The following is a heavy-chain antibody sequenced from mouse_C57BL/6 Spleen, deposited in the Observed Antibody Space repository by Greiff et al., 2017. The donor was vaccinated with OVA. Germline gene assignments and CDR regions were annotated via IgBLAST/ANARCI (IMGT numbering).Heavy chain of an antibody. D-gene: IGHD3-1*01. Sequence: EVQLVESGGGLVKPGGSLKLSCAASGFTFSSYAMSWVRQTPEKRLEWVATISDGGSYTYYPDNVKGRFTISRDNAKNNLYLQMSHLKSEDTAMYYCARDRGDGDAMDYWGQGTSVTVSS. CDR1: GFTFSSYA. CDR2: ISDGGSYT. V-gene: IGHV5-4*01. CDR3: ARDRGDGDAMDY. J-gene: IGHJ4*01.